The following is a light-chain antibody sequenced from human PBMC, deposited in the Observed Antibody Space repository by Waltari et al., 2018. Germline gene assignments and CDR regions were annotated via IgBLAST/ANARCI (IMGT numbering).Light chain of an antibody. CDR2: GAS. CDR1: QSVSSN. CDR3: QQYNNWPAIT. V-gene: IGKV3D-15*01. J-gene: IGKJ5*01. Sequence: EIVMTQSPVTLSVSPGERDTLSCRASQSVSSNLVWYQHKPRQAPRLLIYGASTRATRIPDRFSGSGSGTEFTLTISSLQSEDFAVYYCQQYNNWPAITFGQGTRLEIK.